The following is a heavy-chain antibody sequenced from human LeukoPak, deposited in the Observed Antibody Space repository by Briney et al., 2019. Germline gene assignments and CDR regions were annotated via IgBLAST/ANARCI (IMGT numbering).Heavy chain of an antibody. J-gene: IGHJ4*02. CDR3: ARDRGGGDCYFDY. V-gene: IGHV3-23*01. CDR1: GFTFSSYV. CDR2: ISGSGGST. D-gene: IGHD2-21*02. Sequence: PGGSLRLSCAASGFTFSSYVMSWVRQAPGKGLEWVSAISGSGGSTYYADSVKGRFTISRDNSKNTLYLQMNSLRAEDTAVYYCARDRGGGDCYFDYWGQGTLVTVSS.